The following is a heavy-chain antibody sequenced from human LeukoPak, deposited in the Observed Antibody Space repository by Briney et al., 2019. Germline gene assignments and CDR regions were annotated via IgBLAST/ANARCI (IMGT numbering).Heavy chain of an antibody. V-gene: IGHV5-51*01. CDR2: IYLGDSDT. CDR1: GYIFSSYW. Sequence: GESLKISCKGSGYIFSSYWIAWVRQMPGKGLEWMGIIYLGDSDTRYSPSFQGQVTISADKSISTAYLQRSSLKASDTATYYCARSGGSGWDEGFDYWGQGTLVTVSS. J-gene: IGHJ4*02. D-gene: IGHD6-19*01. CDR3: ARSGGSGWDEGFDY.